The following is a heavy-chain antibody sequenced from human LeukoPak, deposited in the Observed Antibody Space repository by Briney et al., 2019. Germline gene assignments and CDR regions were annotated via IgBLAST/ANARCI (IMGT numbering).Heavy chain of an antibody. V-gene: IGHV3-30*18. CDR3: AKGADYCSSTSCYNRWYIDY. D-gene: IGHD2-2*02. CDR2: ISYDGSNK. J-gene: IGHJ4*02. CDR1: GFTFSSYG. Sequence: PGGSLRLSCAASGFTFSSYGMHWVRQAPGKGLEWVAVISYDGSNKYYADSVKGRFTISRDNSKNTLYLQMNSLRAEDTAVYYCAKGADYCSSTSCYNRWYIDYWGQGTLVTVSS.